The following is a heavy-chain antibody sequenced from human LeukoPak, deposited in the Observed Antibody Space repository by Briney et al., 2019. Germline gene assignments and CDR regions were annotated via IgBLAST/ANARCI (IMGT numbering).Heavy chain of an antibody. J-gene: IGHJ5*02. CDR3: ARGDVVVLPAGIPHNWFDP. Sequence: ASVKVSCKASGYSFTGYYIHWVRQAPGQGLEWMGWINPNSGGTNYAQKFQGRVTMTRDTSISTAYMELSRLRSDDTAVYYCARGDVVVLPAGIPHNWFDPWGQGTLVTVSS. V-gene: IGHV1-2*02. D-gene: IGHD2-2*02. CDR2: INPNSGGT. CDR1: GYSFTGYY.